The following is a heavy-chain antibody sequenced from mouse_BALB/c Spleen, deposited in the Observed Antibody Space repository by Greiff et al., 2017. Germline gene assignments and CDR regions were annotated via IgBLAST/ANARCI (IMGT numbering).Heavy chain of an antibody. V-gene: IGHV3-6*02. Sequence: EVKLMESGPGLVKPSQSLSLTCSVTGYSITSGYYWNWIRQFPGNKLEWMGYISYDGSNNYNPSLKNRISITRDTSKNQFFLKLNSVTTEDTATYYCASFHGIRYYYAMDYWGQGTSVTVSS. CDR3: ASFHGIRYYYAMDY. CDR1: GYSITSGYY. J-gene: IGHJ4*01. CDR2: ISYDGSN. D-gene: IGHD2-1*01.